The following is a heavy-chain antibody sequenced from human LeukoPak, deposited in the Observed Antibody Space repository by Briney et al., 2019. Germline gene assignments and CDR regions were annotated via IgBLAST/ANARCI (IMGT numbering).Heavy chain of an antibody. CDR3: ARGDLVTSLPGDYLDS. Sequence: GGSLRLSCAASRFTFINYWMHWVRQAPGKGLVWVSYISSDGSRTDYADSVKGRFTISRDNAKNTLYLQMSSLRAEDTAVYYCARGDLVTSLPGDYLDSWGQGTLVTVSS. J-gene: IGHJ4*02. CDR2: ISSDGSRT. D-gene: IGHD2-21*02. V-gene: IGHV3-74*01. CDR1: RFTFINYW.